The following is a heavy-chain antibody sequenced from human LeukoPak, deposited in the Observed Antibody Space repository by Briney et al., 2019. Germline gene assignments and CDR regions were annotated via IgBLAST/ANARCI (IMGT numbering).Heavy chain of an antibody. CDR1: GFTFSSYA. D-gene: IGHD1-1*01. V-gene: IGHV3-48*02. Sequence: GGSLRLSCAASGFTFSSYAMHWVRQAPGKGLEGVSYISTSGSAIYYADSVKGRFTISRDNARNSLYLQMNSLRDEDTAVYYCARYTWSDRRGAMDVWGQGTTVTVSS. CDR2: ISTSGSAI. CDR3: ARYTWSDRRGAMDV. J-gene: IGHJ6*02.